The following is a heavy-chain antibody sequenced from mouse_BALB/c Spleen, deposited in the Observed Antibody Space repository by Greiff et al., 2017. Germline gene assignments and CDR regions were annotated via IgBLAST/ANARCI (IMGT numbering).Heavy chain of an antibody. CDR3: ARDQDYGSSGFAY. Sequence: EVQRVESGGGLVKPGGSLKLSCAASGFTFSDYYMYWVRQTPEKRLEWVATISDGGCYTYYPDSVKGRFTISRDNAKNKLYLQMSSLKSEDTAMYYCARDQDYGSSGFAYWGQGTLGTVSA. J-gene: IGHJ3*01. D-gene: IGHD1-1*01. CDR2: ISDGGCYT. V-gene: IGHV5-4*02. CDR1: GFTFSDYY.